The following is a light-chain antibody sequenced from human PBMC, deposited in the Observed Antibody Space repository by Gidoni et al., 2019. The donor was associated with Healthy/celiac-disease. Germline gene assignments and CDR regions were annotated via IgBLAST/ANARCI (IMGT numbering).Light chain of an antibody. CDR1: SSDVGGYNY. J-gene: IGLJ2*01. V-gene: IGLV2-14*01. CDR2: EVS. CDR3: SSYTSSSTVV. Sequence: QSALTHPASVSASPGHSITISCTGTSSDVGGYNYVSWYQQHPGKAPKLMIYEVSNRPSGVSNRFSGSKSGNTASLTISGLQAEDEADYYCSSYTSSSTVVFGGGTKLTVL.